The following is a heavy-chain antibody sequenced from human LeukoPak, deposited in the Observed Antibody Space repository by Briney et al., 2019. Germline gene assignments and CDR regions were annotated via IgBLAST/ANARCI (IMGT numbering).Heavy chain of an antibody. CDR2: ISSSGGAI. CDR3: ASKGGFDD. CDR1: GFSFSSYE. Sequence: QPGGSLRLSCAASGFSFSSYEMNWVRQAPGKGLEWVSYISSSGGAIFYADSVKGRFTISRDNAKNSLFLQMNSLRAEDTAFYYCASKGGFDDWGQGTLVTVSS. D-gene: IGHD2-15*01. V-gene: IGHV3-48*03. J-gene: IGHJ4*02.